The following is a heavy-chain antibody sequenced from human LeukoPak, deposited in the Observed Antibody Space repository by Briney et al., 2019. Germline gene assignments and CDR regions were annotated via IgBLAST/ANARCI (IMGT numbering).Heavy chain of an antibody. CDR1: GFTFTDYW. Sequence: GGSLRLSCAASGFTFTDYWMNWVRQAPGKGLEWVANIKQDGSEKFYVDSVRGRFTISRDNAKNSMYLQMNSLRAEDTAVYYCARGFASSVYDHLDYWGQGTLVTVSS. D-gene: IGHD5/OR15-5a*01. CDR2: IKQDGSEK. CDR3: ARGFASSVYDHLDY. J-gene: IGHJ4*02. V-gene: IGHV3-7*03.